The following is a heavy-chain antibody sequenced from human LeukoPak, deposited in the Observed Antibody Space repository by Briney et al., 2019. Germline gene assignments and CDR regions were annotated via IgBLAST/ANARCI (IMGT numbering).Heavy chain of an antibody. CDR3: ARERFLEWLLPYYYYYMDV. CDR2: INQDGSAK. Sequence: GGSLRLSCAASGFTFSDYWMNWVRQAPGKGLEWVANINQDGSAKYYVDSVKGRFTFSRDNAMNSLFLQMNSLRAEDTAVYYCARERFLEWLLPYYYYYMDVWGKGTTVTVSS. D-gene: IGHD3-3*01. CDR1: GFTFSDYW. J-gene: IGHJ6*03. V-gene: IGHV3-7*01.